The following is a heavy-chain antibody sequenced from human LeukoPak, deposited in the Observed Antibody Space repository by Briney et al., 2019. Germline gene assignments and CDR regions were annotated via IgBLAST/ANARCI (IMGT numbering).Heavy chain of an antibody. CDR2: IIPIFDST. V-gene: IGHV1-69*06. J-gene: IGHJ5*02. CDR1: GGTFSSHA. Sequence: ASVKVSCKASGGTFSSHAINWVRQAPGQGLEWMGGIIPIFDSTNYAQNFQGRVTITADKSTSTVYMELSSLRYEDTAVYYCARDRYSSTWYVLLDPWGQGTLVTVSS. D-gene: IGHD6-13*01. CDR3: ARDRYSSTWYVLLDP.